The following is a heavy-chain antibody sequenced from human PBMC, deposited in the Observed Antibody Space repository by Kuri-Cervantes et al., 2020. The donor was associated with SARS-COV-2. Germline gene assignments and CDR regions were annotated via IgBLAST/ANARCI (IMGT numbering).Heavy chain of an antibody. CDR1: GFTVSSRY. CDR3: ARQVRITIFGVVIEKGDYFDY. V-gene: IGHV4-39*01. D-gene: IGHD3-3*01. Sequence: GSLRLSCAASGFTVSSRYMTWIRQPPGKGLEWIGSIYYSGSTYYNPSLKSRVTISVDTSKNQFSLKLSSVTAADTAVYYCARQVRITIFGVVIEKGDYFDYWGQGTLVTVSS. J-gene: IGHJ4*02. CDR2: IYYSGST.